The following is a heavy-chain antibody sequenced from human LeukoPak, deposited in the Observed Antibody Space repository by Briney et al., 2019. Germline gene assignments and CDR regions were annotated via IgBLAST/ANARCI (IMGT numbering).Heavy chain of an antibody. V-gene: IGHV3-30*18. CDR3: AKDPGRGYGDYWGPFHFDY. J-gene: IGHJ4*02. Sequence: GGSLRLSCAASGFTFSSYSMNWVRQAPGKGLEWVAVISYDGSDKYYADSVKGRFTISRDNSKNTLYLQMNSLGAEDTAVYYCAKDPGRGYGDYWGPFHFDYWGQGTLVTVSS. CDR2: ISYDGSDK. D-gene: IGHD4-17*01. CDR1: GFTFSSYS.